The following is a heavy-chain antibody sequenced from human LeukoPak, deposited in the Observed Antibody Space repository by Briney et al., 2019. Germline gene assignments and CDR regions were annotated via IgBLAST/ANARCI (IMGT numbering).Heavy chain of an antibody. Sequence: PGRSLRLSCAASGFTFTSYGMHWVRQAPGKGLEWVALISYDRSNTYYADSVKGRFTISRDNSEKTLYLQMNSLRSEDTAVYYCAKDPPFGGSPPYHYYAMDVWGQGTTVAVSS. CDR3: AKDPPFGGSPPYHYYAMDV. CDR2: ISYDRSNT. D-gene: IGHD3-10*01. V-gene: IGHV3-30*18. CDR1: GFTFTSYG. J-gene: IGHJ6*02.